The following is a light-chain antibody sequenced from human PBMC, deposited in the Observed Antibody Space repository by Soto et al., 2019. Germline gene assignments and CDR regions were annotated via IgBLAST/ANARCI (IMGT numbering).Light chain of an antibody. CDR2: DVN. CDR3: SSYTSSSSYV. V-gene: IGLV2-14*01. Sequence: QSALTQPASVSRSPGQSITISCTGTSSDVGGYNYVSWYQQHPGKAPKLMIYDVNNRPSGVSNRFSGSKSGNTASLTISGLQAEDEADYYCSSYTSSSSYVFGTGTKLTV. CDR1: SSDVGGYNY. J-gene: IGLJ1*01.